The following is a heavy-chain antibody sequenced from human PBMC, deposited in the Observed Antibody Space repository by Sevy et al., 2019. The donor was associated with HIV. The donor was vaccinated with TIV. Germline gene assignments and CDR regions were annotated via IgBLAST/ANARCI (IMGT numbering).Heavy chain of an antibody. J-gene: IGHJ4*02. V-gene: IGHV1-24*01. D-gene: IGHD3-22*01. CDR1: GYTLTAFA. CDR2: FDPEDDKR. CDR3: ATTKDYYDSSAYPVDY. Sequence: ASVKVSCKVSGYTLTAFAMHWVRQAPGKGLEWMGTFDPEDDKRIYAQKFQGRVSMTEDTSADTAYMELSSLRSEDTAIYYCATTKDYYDSSAYPVDYWGQGTLATVSS.